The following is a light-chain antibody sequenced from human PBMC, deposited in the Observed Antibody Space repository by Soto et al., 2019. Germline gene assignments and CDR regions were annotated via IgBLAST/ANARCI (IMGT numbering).Light chain of an antibody. CDR3: SSYADTTYV. V-gene: IGLV2-8*01. CDR1: SSDVGGYSY. J-gene: IGLJ1*01. Sequence: QSVLTQPPSASGSPGQSVTISCTGTSSDVGGYSYVSWYQHHPGKAPKLIIYEVTKRPSGVPDRFSGSKSGNTASLSVSGLQAEDEADYYCSSYADTTYVFGTGTKVTVL. CDR2: EVT.